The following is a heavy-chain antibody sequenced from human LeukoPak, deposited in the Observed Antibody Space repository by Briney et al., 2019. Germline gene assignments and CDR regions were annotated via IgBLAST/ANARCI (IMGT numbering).Heavy chain of an antibody. CDR3: AKGPTQVLRFLRDGKTYYMDV. CDR2: IWYDGNHQ. Sequence: GGSLRLSCAASGFTFSNYGMHWVRQAPGRGLECVAVIWYDGNHQYYADSVKGRFNISRDNSKNTLYLQMNGLRVEDTAVYYCAKGPTQVLRFLRDGKTYYMDVWGKGTSVLVSS. V-gene: IGHV3-33*06. D-gene: IGHD3-3*01. CDR1: GFTFSNYG. J-gene: IGHJ6*03.